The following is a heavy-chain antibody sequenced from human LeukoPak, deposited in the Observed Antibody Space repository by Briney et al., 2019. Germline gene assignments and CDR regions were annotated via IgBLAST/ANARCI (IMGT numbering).Heavy chain of an antibody. D-gene: IGHD2-2*01. J-gene: IGHJ4*02. V-gene: IGHV1-69*13. Sequence: SVKVSCKASGGTFSSYAISWVRQAPGQGLEWMGGIIPIFGTANYAQKFQGRVTITADESTSTAYMELSSLRSEDTAVYYCARGASDCSSTSCYSGDYWGQGTLVTVSS. CDR2: IIPIFGTA. CDR3: ARGASDCSSTSCYSGDY. CDR1: GGTFSSYA.